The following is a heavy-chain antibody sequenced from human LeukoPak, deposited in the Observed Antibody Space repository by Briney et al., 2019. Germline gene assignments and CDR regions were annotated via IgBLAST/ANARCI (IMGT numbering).Heavy chain of an antibody. CDR2: TYYRSKWYN. V-gene: IGHV6-1*01. CDR3: AGYSYGVRPS. J-gene: IGHJ5*02. D-gene: IGHD5-18*01. Sequence: SQTLSLTCAISGDSASSNSAAWNWIRQSPLRGLEWLGRTYYRSKWYNDYAVSVKSRITINPDTSKNQFSLHLNSVTPEDTAVYYCAGYSYGVRPSWGQGTLVTVSS. CDR1: GDSASSNSAA.